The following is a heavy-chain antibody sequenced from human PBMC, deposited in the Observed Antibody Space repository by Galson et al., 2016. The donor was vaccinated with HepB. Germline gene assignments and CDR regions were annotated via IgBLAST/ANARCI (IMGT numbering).Heavy chain of an antibody. V-gene: IGHV4-59*01. CDR3: ARDPAVAGVFDH. Sequence: SETLSLTCTVSGDSISSFYWSWIRQPPGKGLEWIGFVYYSGNTKYNPSLKSRVTISVDTSKNQFSLKLSSVTAADTAVYYCARDPAVAGVFDHWGQGTLVTVSS. CDR1: GDSISSFY. D-gene: IGHD6-19*01. J-gene: IGHJ4*02. CDR2: VYYSGNT.